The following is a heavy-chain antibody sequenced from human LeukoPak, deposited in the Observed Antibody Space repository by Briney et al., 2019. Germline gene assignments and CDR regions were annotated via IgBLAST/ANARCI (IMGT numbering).Heavy chain of an antibody. CDR1: GFTFSSYG. Sequence: GGSLRLSCAASGFTFSSYGMHWVRQAPGKGLEWVAVISYDGSNKYYADSVKGRFTISRDNSKNTLYLQMNSLRAEDTAVYYCAVSYLYGDYETDHWFDPWGQGTLVTVSS. CDR3: AVSYLYGDYETDHWFDP. J-gene: IGHJ5*02. CDR2: ISYDGSNK. V-gene: IGHV3-30*03. D-gene: IGHD4-17*01.